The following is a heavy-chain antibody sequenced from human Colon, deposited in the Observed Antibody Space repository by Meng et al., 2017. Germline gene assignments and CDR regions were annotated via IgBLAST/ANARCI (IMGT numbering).Heavy chain of an antibody. CDR1: GGSFSGYY. D-gene: IGHD3-16*01. V-gene: IGHV4-34*02. CDR3: ARIRPRLGGKTFDP. J-gene: IGHJ5*02. CDR2: INHSGST. Sequence: QVQIQQGGAGLLKPSETLSLTCAVYGGSFSGYYWSWIRQPPGKGLEWIGEINHSGSTNYNPSLKSRVTISVDTSKNQFSLKLSSVTAADTAVYYCARIRPRLGGKTFDPWGQGTLVTVSS.